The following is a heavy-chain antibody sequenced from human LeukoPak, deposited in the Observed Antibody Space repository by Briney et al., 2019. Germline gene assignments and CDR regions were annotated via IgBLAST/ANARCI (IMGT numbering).Heavy chain of an antibody. D-gene: IGHD4-23*01. CDR2: IYRGGST. V-gene: IGHV3-66*01. CDR1: GFTVSSNY. Sequence: GGSLRLSCAASGFTVSSNYMSWVRQPPGKGLEWVSVIYRGGSTYYADSVKGRFTISRDNSKNTLYLQKNSLRAEDTAVYYCARDWGYGGNSGYYYYGMDVWGQGTTVTVSS. J-gene: IGHJ6*02. CDR3: ARDWGYGGNSGYYYYGMDV.